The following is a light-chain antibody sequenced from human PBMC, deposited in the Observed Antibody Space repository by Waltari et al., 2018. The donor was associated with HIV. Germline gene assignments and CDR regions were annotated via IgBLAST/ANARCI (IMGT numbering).Light chain of an antibody. J-gene: IGLJ1*01. CDR3: CSFAGSYSYV. CDR2: DVS. Sequence: QSALTQPRSVSGSPGQSVTISCTGTSSNYASWYQQHPGKAPKVIIYDVSKRPSGVPDRFSGSKSGNTASLTISGLQAEDEADYYCCSFAGSYSYVFGTGTKVTVL. V-gene: IGLV2-11*01. CDR1: SSNY.